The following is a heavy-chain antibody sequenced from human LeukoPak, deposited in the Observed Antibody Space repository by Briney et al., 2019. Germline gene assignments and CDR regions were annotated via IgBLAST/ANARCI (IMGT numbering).Heavy chain of an antibody. Sequence: ASVKVSCKASGYTFTGCYMHWVRQAPGQGLEWMGWINPNSGGTNYAQKFQGRVTMTRDTSISTAYMELSRLRSDDTAVYYCARDAYYGSGSPTDYWGQGTLVTVSS. D-gene: IGHD3-10*01. J-gene: IGHJ4*02. CDR2: INPNSGGT. CDR1: GYTFTGCY. V-gene: IGHV1-2*02. CDR3: ARDAYYGSGSPTDY.